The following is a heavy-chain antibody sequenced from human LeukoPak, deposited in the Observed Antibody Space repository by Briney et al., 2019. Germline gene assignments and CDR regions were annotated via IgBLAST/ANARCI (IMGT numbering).Heavy chain of an antibody. Sequence: SETLSLTCAVYGGSFSGYYWSWIRQPPGKGLEWIGEINHSGSTNYNPSLKSRVTISVDTSTNQFSLKLSSVTAADAAVYYCARGRTPPPYYYDSSGCYGKGWFDPWGQGTLVTVSS. CDR2: INHSGST. CDR3: ARGRTPPPYYYDSSGCYGKGWFDP. CDR1: GGSFSGYY. V-gene: IGHV4-34*01. D-gene: IGHD3-22*01. J-gene: IGHJ5*02.